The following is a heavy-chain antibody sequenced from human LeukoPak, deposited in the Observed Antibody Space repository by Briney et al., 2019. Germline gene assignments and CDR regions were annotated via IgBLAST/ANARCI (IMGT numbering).Heavy chain of an antibody. V-gene: IGHV4-59*12. CDR3: ARGLAAAYDYNWFDP. CDR2: IYYSGST. Sequence: SETLSLTCTVSGGSISNYYWSWIRQPPGKGLEWIGYIYYSGSTNYNPSLKSRVTISVDTSKNQFSLKLTSVTAADTAVYFCARGLAAAYDYNWFDPWGLGTLVTVSS. J-gene: IGHJ5*02. D-gene: IGHD5-12*01. CDR1: GGSISNYY.